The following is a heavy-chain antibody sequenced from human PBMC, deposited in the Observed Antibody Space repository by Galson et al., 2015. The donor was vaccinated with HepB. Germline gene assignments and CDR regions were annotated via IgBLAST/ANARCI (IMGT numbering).Heavy chain of an antibody. CDR2: IYPDDSGT. J-gene: IGHJ5*02. D-gene: IGHD2/OR15-2a*01. Sequence: QSGAEVKKSGESLKISCKGSGYDFFGYWIAWVRQTPGKGLEFMGLIYPDDSGTRYSPSFQGQVTMSADKSTSTAYLQWSSLKASDTAMYYCARLPMRLRRFDPWGQGTLVTVSS. CDR1: GYDFFGYW. CDR3: ARLPMRLRRFDP. V-gene: IGHV5-51*03.